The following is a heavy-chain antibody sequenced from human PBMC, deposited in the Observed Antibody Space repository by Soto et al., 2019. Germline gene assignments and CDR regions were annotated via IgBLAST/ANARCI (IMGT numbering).Heavy chain of an antibody. CDR3: ARAYNVMVRGVPWDY. CDR1: GFTFSSYS. Sequence: EVQLVESGGGLVQPGGSLRLSCAASGFTFSSYSMNWVRQAPGKGLEWVSYISSSSSTIYYADSVKGRFTISRDNAKNSLYLQMNSLRAEDTAVYYCARAYNVMVRGVPWDYWGQGTLVTVSS. J-gene: IGHJ4*02. V-gene: IGHV3-48*01. D-gene: IGHD3-10*01. CDR2: ISSSSSTI.